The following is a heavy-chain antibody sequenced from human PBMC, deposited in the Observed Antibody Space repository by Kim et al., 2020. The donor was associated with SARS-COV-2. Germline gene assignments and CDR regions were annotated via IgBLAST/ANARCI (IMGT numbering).Heavy chain of an antibody. J-gene: IGHJ6*02. V-gene: IGHV7-4-1*02. CDR1: GYTFTSYA. Sequence: ASVKVSCKASGYTFTSYAMNWVRQAPGQGLEWMGWINTNTGNPTYAQGFTGRFVFSLDTSVSTAYLQISSLKAEDTAVYYCARETGDFWSGTNEYYYYYYGMDVWGQGTTVTVSS. CDR2: INTNTGNP. D-gene: IGHD3-3*01. CDR3: ARETGDFWSGTNEYYYYYYGMDV.